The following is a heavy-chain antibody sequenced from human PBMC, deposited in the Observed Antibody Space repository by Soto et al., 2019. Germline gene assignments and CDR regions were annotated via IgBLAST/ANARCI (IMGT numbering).Heavy chain of an antibody. CDR1: GFTVSSNY. V-gene: IGHV3-30*18. CDR2: ISYDGSNK. J-gene: IGHJ3*02. CDR3: AKGIVVVGPSDAFDI. D-gene: IGHD2-2*01. Sequence: VQLVETGGGLIQPGGSLRLSCAASGFTVSSNYMSWVRQAPGKGLEWVAVISYDGSNKYYADSVKGRFTISRDNSKNTLYLQMNSLRAEDTAVYYCAKGIVVVGPSDAFDIWGQGTMVTVSS.